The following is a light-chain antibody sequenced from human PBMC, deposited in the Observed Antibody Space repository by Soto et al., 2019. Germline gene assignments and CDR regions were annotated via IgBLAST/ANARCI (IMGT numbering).Light chain of an antibody. Sequence: QSALTQPASVSGSPGQSITISCTGTSSDIGGYNYVSWYQQHPGKAPKLMIYEVSNRPSGVSDRFSGSKSGNTASLTISGLQAEDEADYYCSSFTTITTLEVFGGGTKVPS. V-gene: IGLV2-14*01. CDR2: EVS. CDR1: SSDIGGYNY. CDR3: SSFTTITTLEV. J-gene: IGLJ3*02.